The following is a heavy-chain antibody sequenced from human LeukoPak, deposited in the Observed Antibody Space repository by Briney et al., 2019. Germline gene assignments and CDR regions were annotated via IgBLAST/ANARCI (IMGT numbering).Heavy chain of an antibody. J-gene: IGHJ4*02. CDR2: ISSNSYTI. CDR3: ARGSRFYDFWSGFHDY. D-gene: IGHD3-3*01. Sequence: GGSLRLSCAASGFNFSSYSMNWVRQAPGKGLEWISYISSNSYTIYYADSVKGRFTISRDNAKNSLHLQLHSLRTEDTAVYYCARGSRFYDFWSGFHDYWGQGTLVTVSS. CDR1: GFNFSSYS. V-gene: IGHV3-48*01.